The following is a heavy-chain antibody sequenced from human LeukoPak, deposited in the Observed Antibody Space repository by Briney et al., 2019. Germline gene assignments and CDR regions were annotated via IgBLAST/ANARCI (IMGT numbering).Heavy chain of an antibody. CDR1: GYTFIGYS. D-gene: IGHD1-26*01. Sequence: ASVKVSCKASGYTFIGYSISWVRQAPGHGLEWMGWITPYNGNTNYVQNFQGRVTMTTDTSTSIAYMELRSLRSDDTAAYYCARADSGSYDAFDIWGQGTMVTVSS. CDR2: ITPYNGNT. J-gene: IGHJ3*02. CDR3: ARADSGSYDAFDI. V-gene: IGHV1-18*01.